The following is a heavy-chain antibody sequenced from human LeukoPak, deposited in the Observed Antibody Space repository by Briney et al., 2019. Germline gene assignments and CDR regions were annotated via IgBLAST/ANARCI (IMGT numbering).Heavy chain of an antibody. D-gene: IGHD3-16*02. CDR2: IYTSGST. J-gene: IGHJ4*02. CDR3: ARTGYYDYVWGSYRYIIDY. Sequence: SETLSLTCTVSGGSISSYYWSWIRQPAGKGLEWIGRIYTSGSTNYNPSLKSRVTMSVDTSENQFSLKLSSVTAADTAVYYCARTGYYDYVWGSYRYIIDYWGQGTLVTVSS. V-gene: IGHV4-4*07. CDR1: GGSISSYY.